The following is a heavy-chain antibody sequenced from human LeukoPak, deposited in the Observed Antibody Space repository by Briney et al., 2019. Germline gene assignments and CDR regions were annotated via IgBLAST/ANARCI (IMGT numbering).Heavy chain of an antibody. D-gene: IGHD6-13*01. J-gene: IGHJ5*02. V-gene: IGHV4-59*01. CDR2: IYFSGNT. CDR1: GASITNYY. Sequence: PSETLSLTCTVSGASITNYYWSWVRQPPGQGLEWIGHIYFSGNTNYNPSLQSRVTISVDRSKNKFSLKLSSVTAADTAVYYCARYPPGSNSWYWFDPWGQGTLVTVSS. CDR3: ARYPPGSNSWYWFDP.